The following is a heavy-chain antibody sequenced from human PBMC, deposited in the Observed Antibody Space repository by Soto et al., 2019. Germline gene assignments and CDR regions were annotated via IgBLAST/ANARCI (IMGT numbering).Heavy chain of an antibody. D-gene: IGHD3-10*01. Sequence: QAQLVQSGVEMKQVGASVKVSCKASGYTFTSYGISWVRQAPGQGLEWMGWISGFNDDTNHAQKFQGRVTVTKDTSTSTAYMELRSLKSDDTAVYYCARSGSYYPARNWFGPWGQGTLVTVSS. CDR1: GYTFTSYG. J-gene: IGHJ5*02. CDR2: ISGFNDDT. CDR3: ARSGSYYPARNWFGP. V-gene: IGHV1-18*01.